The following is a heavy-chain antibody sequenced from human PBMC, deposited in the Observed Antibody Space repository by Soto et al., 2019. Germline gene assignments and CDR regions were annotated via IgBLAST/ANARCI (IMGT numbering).Heavy chain of an antibody. CDR2: MNPNSGNT. J-gene: IGHJ6*02. CDR1: GYTFTSYD. CDR3: ARGYKQLVRKPYYYYGMDV. D-gene: IGHD6-13*01. Sequence: ASVKVSCKASGYTFTSYDINWVRQATGQGLEWMGWMNPNSGNTGYAQKFQGRVTMTRNTSISTAYMELSSLRSEDTAVYYRARGYKQLVRKPYYYYGMDVWGQGTTVTVSS. V-gene: IGHV1-8*01.